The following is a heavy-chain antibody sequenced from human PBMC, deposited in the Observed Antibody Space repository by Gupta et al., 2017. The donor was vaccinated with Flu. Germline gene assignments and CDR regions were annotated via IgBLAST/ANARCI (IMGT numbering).Heavy chain of an antibody. D-gene: IGHD1-1*01. V-gene: IGHV3-30*03. Sequence: SYDGSNQHYADSVKGRFTLSSDTSKTTLYLPLSSLRTDDTAVYFCMQPWNRGSHVKTDYWGQGTLVTVSS. CDR2: SYDGSNQ. J-gene: IGHJ4*02. CDR3: MQPWNRGSHVKTDY.